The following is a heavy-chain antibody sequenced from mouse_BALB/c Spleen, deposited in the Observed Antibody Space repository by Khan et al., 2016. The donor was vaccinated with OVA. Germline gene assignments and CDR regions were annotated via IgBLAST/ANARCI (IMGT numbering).Heavy chain of an antibody. J-gene: IGHJ3*01. D-gene: IGHD2-2*01. CDR1: GYSFTSYY. CDR3: TRHGYVAWFTY. V-gene: IGHV1S135*01. Sequence: VQLKQSGPDLMKPGASVKISCKASGYSFTSYYIHWVLQTHGKSLEWIGYIDPFSGGTTYNQNFKGKATLTVEKSSSTAYIHLSNLTFEDSAVYYCTRHGYVAWFTYWGQGTLVTVSA. CDR2: IDPFSGGT.